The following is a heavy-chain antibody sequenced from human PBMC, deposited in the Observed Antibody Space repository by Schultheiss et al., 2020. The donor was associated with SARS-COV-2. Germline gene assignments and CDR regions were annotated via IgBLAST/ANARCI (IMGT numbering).Heavy chain of an antibody. D-gene: IGHD3-3*01. CDR1: GGSTSSGGYY. CDR2: IYHSGST. J-gene: IGHJ4*02. Sequence: SETLSLTCTVSGGSTSSGGYYWSWIRQHPGKGLEWIGYIYHSGSTNYNPSLKSRVTISVDTSKNQFSLKLSSVTAADTAVYYCARGRGRITIFGVVIIHRLFDYWGQGTLVTVSS. V-gene: IGHV4-31*03. CDR3: ARGRGRITIFGVVIIHRLFDY.